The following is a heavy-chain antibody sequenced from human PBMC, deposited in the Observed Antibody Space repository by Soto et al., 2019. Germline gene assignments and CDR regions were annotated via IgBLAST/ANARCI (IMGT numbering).Heavy chain of an antibody. CDR2: ISASGDSS. Sequence: EVQLLDSGGDLAQPGGSLRLSCTASGFTFSSFGMAWVRQAPGKGLEWVSAISASGDSSYYADSVKDRFTISRDSPTNTLYRQMNHLRAEDTAVYYCAKMGIGMFSHKHHFDHWGQGTQVTVSS. CDR1: GFTFSSFG. J-gene: IGHJ4*02. CDR3: AKMGIGMFSHKHHFDH. D-gene: IGHD2-2*03. V-gene: IGHV3-23*01.